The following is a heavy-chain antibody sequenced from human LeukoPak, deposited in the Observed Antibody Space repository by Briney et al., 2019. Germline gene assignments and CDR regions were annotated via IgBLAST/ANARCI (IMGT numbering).Heavy chain of an antibody. D-gene: IGHD3-3*01. J-gene: IGHJ5*02. Sequence: SETLSLTCTVAGGSISSSSYYWGWIRQPPGKGLEWIGSIYYSGSTYYNPSLKSRVTISVDTSKNQFSLKLSSVTAADTAVYYCARRYYDFWSGYGSWFHPWGQGTLVTVSS. CDR3: ARRYYDFWSGYGSWFHP. CDR1: GGSISSSSYY. CDR2: IYYSGST. V-gene: IGHV4-39*01.